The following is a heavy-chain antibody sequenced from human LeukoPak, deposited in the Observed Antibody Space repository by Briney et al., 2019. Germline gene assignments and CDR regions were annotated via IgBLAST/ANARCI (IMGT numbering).Heavy chain of an antibody. CDR2: INPKSGGT. CDR1: GYTFTGYY. D-gene: IGHD3-3*01. V-gene: IGHV1-2*02. CDR3: ARDIAPERVAAYYYYCMNV. J-gene: IGHJ6*02. Sequence: ASVKVSCKASGYTFTGYYIQWVRQAPGQGLEWMGWINPKSGGTNYAQKFQDRFTMTRDTSISTAYMELSRLRSDDTAVYYCARDIAPERVAAYYYYCMNVWGQGTTVTVSS.